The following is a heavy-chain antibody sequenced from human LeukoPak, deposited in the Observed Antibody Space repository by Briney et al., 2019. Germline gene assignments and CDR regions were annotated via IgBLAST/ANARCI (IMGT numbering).Heavy chain of an antibody. CDR2: VRHSGST. CDR3: GGATATGTGRAFHY. D-gene: IGHD3-10*01. Sequence: SETLSLTCAVYGESITAYYWTWISQPPGKRREWIGEVRHSGSTNYNPSLKSRVTMSVDMSKNQFSLKLNSVNAADPAVYYFGGATATGTGRAFHYWAQGNLVPVSS. J-gene: IGHJ4*02. CDR1: GESITAYY. V-gene: IGHV4-34*01.